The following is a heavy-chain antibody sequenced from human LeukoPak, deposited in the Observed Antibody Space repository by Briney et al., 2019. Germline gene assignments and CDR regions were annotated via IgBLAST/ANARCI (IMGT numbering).Heavy chain of an antibody. CDR2: ISAYNGNT. V-gene: IGHV1-18*01. CDR1: GYTFTSYG. CDR3: ARDLLRTYYYDSSGYYLDAFDI. J-gene: IGHJ3*02. D-gene: IGHD3-22*01. Sequence: ASVKVSCKASGYTFTSYGISWVRQAPGQGLEWMGWISAYNGNTNYAQKLQGRVTMTTDTSTSTAYMELRSLRSDDTAVYYCARDLLRTYYYDSSGYYLDAFDIWGQGTMVTVSS.